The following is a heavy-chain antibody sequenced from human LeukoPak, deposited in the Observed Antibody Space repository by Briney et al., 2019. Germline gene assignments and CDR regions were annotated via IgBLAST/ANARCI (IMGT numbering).Heavy chain of an antibody. J-gene: IGHJ6*02. CDR1: GGSISSYY. V-gene: IGHV4-59*01. Sequence: SETLSLTCTVSGGSISSYYWGWIRQPPGKGLEWIGYIYYSGSTNYNPSLKSRVTISVDTSKNQFSLKLSSVTAADTAVYYCARVPPTTPYSYYYYGMDVWGQGTTVTVSS. CDR2: IYYSGST. D-gene: IGHD1-14*01. CDR3: ARVPPTTPYSYYYYGMDV.